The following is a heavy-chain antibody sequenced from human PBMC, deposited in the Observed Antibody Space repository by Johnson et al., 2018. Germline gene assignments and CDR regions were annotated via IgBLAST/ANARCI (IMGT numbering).Heavy chain of an antibody. V-gene: IGHV3-7*01. CDR2: INQDGSEK. J-gene: IGHJ1*01. CDR3: ARGLYGDYGDVEYFQH. CDR1: GFTLSSYW. D-gene: IGHD4-17*01. Sequence: EVQLVESGGGLVEPGGSLRLSCAVSGFTLSSYWMSWVRQAPGKGLEWVANINQDGSEKYYVDSVKGRFTISRDNAKNSLYLHMNSLRAEDTAVYYCARGLYGDYGDVEYFQHWGQGTLVTVSS.